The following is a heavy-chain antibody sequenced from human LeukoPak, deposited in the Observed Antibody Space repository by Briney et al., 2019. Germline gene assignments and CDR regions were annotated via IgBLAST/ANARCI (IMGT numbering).Heavy chain of an antibody. V-gene: IGHV4-30-4*08. Sequence: PSQTLSLTCTVSGGSISSGDYYWSWIRQPPGRGLEWIGYIYYSGSTNYNPSLKSRVTISVDTSKNQFSLKLSSVTAADTAVYYCARVYYDFWSGYSHWYFDLWGRGTLVTVSS. CDR3: ARVYYDFWSGYSHWYFDL. CDR1: GGSISSGDYY. CDR2: IYYSGST. D-gene: IGHD3-3*01. J-gene: IGHJ2*01.